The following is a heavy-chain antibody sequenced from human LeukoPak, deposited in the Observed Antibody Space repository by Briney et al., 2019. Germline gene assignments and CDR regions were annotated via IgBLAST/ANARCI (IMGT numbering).Heavy chain of an antibody. V-gene: IGHV1-69*04. D-gene: IGHD2-15*01. CDR2: IIPILGIA. CDR1: GGTFSSYT. CDR3: ARDLGGGSCYSACWFDP. J-gene: IGHJ5*02. Sequence: SVKVSCKASGGTFSSYTISWVRQAPGQGLEWMGRIIPILGIANYAQKFQGRVTITADKSTSTAYMELSSLRSEDTAVYYCARDLGGGSCYSACWFDPWGQGTLVTVSS.